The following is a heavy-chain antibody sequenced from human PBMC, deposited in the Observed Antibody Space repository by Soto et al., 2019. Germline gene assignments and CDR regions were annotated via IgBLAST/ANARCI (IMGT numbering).Heavy chain of an antibody. Sequence: ASETLSLTCAVSGYSISSGNYWGWIRQVPGKGLEWIGSIYYSSGNTYYKPSLESRVTISVDASKNQFSLKLNSVIAADTAVYYCARAKIFGRNFEYWGPGTLVTVSS. D-gene: IGHD3-3*01. CDR2: IYYSSGNT. J-gene: IGHJ4*02. V-gene: IGHV4-38-2*01. CDR1: GYSISSGNY. CDR3: ARAKIFGRNFEY.